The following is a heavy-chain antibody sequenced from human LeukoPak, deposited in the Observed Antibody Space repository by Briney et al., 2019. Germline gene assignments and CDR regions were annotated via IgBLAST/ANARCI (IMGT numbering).Heavy chain of an antibody. Sequence: GASVTVSCKVSGGTFSSYAISWVRQAPGEGLEWMGRIIPIFGIAKYAQKFQRRVTITADKSTSTASIELSSLRSNDTPVYYCPIPDTYNLDNWGQETLLTASS. D-gene: IGHD1-1*01. J-gene: IGHJ4*02. V-gene: IGHV1-69*04. CDR1: GGTFSSYA. CDR2: IIPIFGIA. CDR3: PIPDTYNLDN.